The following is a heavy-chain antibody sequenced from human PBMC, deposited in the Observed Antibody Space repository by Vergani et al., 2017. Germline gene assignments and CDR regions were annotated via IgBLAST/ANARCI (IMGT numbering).Heavy chain of an antibody. CDR2: IKSDGSIT. CDR1: GFSFNSYW. J-gene: IGHJ2*01. V-gene: IGHV3-74*03. Sequence: DVHLAESGGGFFQPGGSLRLSCSASGFSFNSYWMHWVRQVPGKGLLWVSRIKSDGSITAYADSVKGRFTISRDNAQNTLYLQMNSLRVEETGVYYCVRLPRGPWNFDLWGRGTLITVSS. CDR3: VRLPRGPWNFDL.